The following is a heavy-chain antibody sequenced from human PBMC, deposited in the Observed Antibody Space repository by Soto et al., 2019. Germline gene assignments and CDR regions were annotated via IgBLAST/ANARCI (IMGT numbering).Heavy chain of an antibody. J-gene: IGHJ5*02. Sequence: SETLSLTCAVYGGSFSGYYWSWIRQPPGKGLEWIGEINHSGSTNYNPSLKSRVTISVDTSKNQFSLKLSSVTAADTAVYYCARIVDIGWFDPWGQGTLVTVSS. V-gene: IGHV4-34*01. CDR2: INHSGST. D-gene: IGHD2-21*01. CDR3: ARIVDIGWFDP. CDR1: GGSFSGYY.